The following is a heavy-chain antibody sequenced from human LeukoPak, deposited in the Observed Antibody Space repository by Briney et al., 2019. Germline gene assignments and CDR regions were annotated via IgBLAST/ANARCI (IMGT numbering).Heavy chain of an antibody. D-gene: IGHD3-16*01. CDR3: ARGPSKPHLRADDY. V-gene: IGHV1-46*01. CDR1: GYTFTSYY. Sequence: ASVKVSCKASGYTFTSYYIHWVRQAPGQGLEWMGIINPSGGSTSYAQKFQGRVTMTRDMSTSTAYMELRSLRSDDTAVYYCARGPSKPHLRADDYWGQGTLVTVSS. CDR2: INPSGGST. J-gene: IGHJ4*02.